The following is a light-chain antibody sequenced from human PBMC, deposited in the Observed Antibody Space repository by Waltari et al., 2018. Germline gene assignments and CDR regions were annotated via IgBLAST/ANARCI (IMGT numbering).Light chain of an antibody. CDR1: NTDVGGSNF. J-gene: IGLJ1*01. V-gene: IGLV2-14*03. CDR3: AAYTSSHGLV. CDR2: DI. Sequence: QSALSQPSSVSGSPGQSITISCSETNTDVGGSNFVSWYQQYPDKAPRVIIYDIDRPSGVSNRFSGSKSGNTASLTISGLQAEDEADYYCAAYTSSHGLVFGSGTKVTVL.